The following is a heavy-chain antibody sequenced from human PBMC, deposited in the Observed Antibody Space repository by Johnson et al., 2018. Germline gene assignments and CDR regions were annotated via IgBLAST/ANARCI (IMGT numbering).Heavy chain of an antibody. CDR3: AKDRRTTYYYDSSGYTHDAFDI. Sequence: VQLVQSGGGLVKPGGSLRLSCAASGFTFSSYSMNWVRQAPGKGLEWVPSISSSSSYIYYADSVKGRFTLSRDNSQNTPYLQMNSLRAEDTAVYYCAKDRRTTYYYDSSGYTHDAFDIWGQGTMVTVSS. D-gene: IGHD3-22*01. J-gene: IGHJ3*02. V-gene: IGHV3-21*01. CDR2: ISSSSSYI. CDR1: GFTFSSYS.